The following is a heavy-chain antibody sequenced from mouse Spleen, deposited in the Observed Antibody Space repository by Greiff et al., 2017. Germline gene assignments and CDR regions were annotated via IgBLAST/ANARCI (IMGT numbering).Heavy chain of an antibody. CDR3: TRSGTGY. CDR1: GYTFTDYE. D-gene: IGHD4-1*01. Sequence: VHLVESGAELVRPGASVTLSCKASGYTFTDYEMHWVKQTPVHGLEWIGAIDPETGGTAYNQKFKGKAILTADKSSSTAYMELRSLTSEDSAVYYCTRSGTGYWGQGTTLTVSS. CDR2: IDPETGGT. J-gene: IGHJ2*01. V-gene: IGHV1-15*01.